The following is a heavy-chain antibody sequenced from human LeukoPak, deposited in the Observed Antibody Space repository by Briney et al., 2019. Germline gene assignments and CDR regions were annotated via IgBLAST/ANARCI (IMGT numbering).Heavy chain of an antibody. CDR2: IYYSGTT. CDR1: GGSISSYY. D-gene: IGHD3-16*01. V-gene: IGHV4-59*08. CDR3: ARESYVPTPYYFDY. J-gene: IGHJ4*02. Sequence: KPSETLSLTCTVSGGSISSYYWSWIRQPPGKGLEWIGYIYYSGTTNYNPSLKSRVTISVDTSKKQFSLKLSSVTAADTAVYYCARESYVPTPYYFDYWGQGTLVTVSS.